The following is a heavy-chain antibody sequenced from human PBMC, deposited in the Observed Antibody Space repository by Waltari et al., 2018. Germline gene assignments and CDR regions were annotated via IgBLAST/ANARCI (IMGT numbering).Heavy chain of an antibody. J-gene: IGHJ4*02. CDR2: SNTYDGNT. V-gene: IGHV1-18*01. D-gene: IGHD3-3*01. CDR1: GYRFTSYG. CDR3: ARDAFRFLDF. Sequence: QVHLVQSGTEVKQPGASVKVSCKASGYRFTSYGITWVRQAPGQGLEWMGWSNTYDGNTNYGQELQGRLTMTTDTITTTAYMELRGLRADDTALYCCARDAFRFLDFWGQGTLVTVSS.